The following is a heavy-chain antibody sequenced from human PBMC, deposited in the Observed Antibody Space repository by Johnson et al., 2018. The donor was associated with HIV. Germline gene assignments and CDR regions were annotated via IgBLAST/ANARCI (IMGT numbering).Heavy chain of an antibody. Sequence: VQLVESGGGLVKPGGSLRLSCAASGFTFSSYAMSWVRQAPGKGLEWVSAIRGSGGSTYYADSVKGRFTISRDNSKNTLYLQMNRLRAEDTDVYSCSPLGEAFDSGGQGTMVTVSS. V-gene: IGHV3-23*04. J-gene: IGHJ3*02. CDR3: SPLGEAFDS. CDR2: IRGSGGST. D-gene: IGHD7-27*01. CDR1: GFTFSSYA.